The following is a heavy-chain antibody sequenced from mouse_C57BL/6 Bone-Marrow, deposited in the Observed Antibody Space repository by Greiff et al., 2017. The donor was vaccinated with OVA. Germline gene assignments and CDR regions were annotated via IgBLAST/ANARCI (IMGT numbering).Heavy chain of an antibody. CDR2: IDPSDSYT. J-gene: IGHJ4*01. V-gene: IGHV1-69*01. D-gene: IGHD2-5*01. Sequence: QVQLQQPGAELVMPGASVKLSCKASGYTFTSYWMHWVKQRPGQGLEWIGEIDPSDSYTNYNQKFKGKSTLTVDKSSSTAYMQLSSLTSEDSAVYYCAREEYSNPYYYAMDYWGQGTSVTVSS. CDR1: GYTFTSYW. CDR3: AREEYSNPYYYAMDY.